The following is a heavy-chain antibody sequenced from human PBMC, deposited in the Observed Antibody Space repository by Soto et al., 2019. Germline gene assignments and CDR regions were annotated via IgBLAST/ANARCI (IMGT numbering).Heavy chain of an antibody. Sequence: ASVKVSCKASGYTFTSYAMHWVRQAPGQRLEWMGWINAGNGNTKYSQKFQGRVTITRDTSASTAYMELSSLRSEDTAVYYCAGDFSGYYSGPFDYGGQGTPVPVPP. CDR2: INAGNGNT. J-gene: IGHJ4*02. CDR3: AGDFSGYYSGPFDY. D-gene: IGHD3-22*01. V-gene: IGHV1-3*01. CDR1: GYTFTSYA.